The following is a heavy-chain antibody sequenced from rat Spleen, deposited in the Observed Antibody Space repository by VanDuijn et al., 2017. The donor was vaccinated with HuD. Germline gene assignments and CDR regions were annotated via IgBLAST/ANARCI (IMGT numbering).Heavy chain of an antibody. D-gene: IGHD1-11*01. J-gene: IGHJ4*01. Sequence: QVQLKESGPGLVQPSETLSLTCTVSGFSLTTNNVHWVRQPPGKGLEWMGVMWSGGSTDYNSALKSRLSISRDTSKNQVFLKRNSRQSEDTTTYYCARAPLRYVMDAWGQGASVTVSS. CDR3: ARAPLRYVMDA. CDR1: GFSLTTNN. CDR2: MWSGGST. V-gene: IGHV2-45*01.